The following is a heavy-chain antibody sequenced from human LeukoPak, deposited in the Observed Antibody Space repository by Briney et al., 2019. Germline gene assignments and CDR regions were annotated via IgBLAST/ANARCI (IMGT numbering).Heavy chain of an antibody. D-gene: IGHD3-10*01. J-gene: IGHJ6*02. CDR2: ISDDGTKK. V-gene: IGHV3-30-3*01. Sequence: GRSLRLSCAASGFTFSSYAMHWVRQAPGKGLEWVAVISDDGTKKYYGDSEKGRFTISRDNSKNTLFLQMNSLRAEDTAVYYCARDNYYGSGSYNYYGMDVWGQGTTVTVTS. CDR3: ARDNYYGSGSYNYYGMDV. CDR1: GFTFSSYA.